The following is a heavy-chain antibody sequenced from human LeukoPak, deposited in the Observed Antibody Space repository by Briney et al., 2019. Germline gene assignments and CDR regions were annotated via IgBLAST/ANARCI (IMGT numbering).Heavy chain of an antibody. CDR2: IHPDGNEK. CDR3: ARGDDFSGDY. CDR1: SSGSYY. J-gene: IGHJ4*02. Sequence: SSGSYYWSWIRQPAGKGLEWVANIHPDGNEKYHVGSVKGRFTISRDNAKNSLYLQMNSLRVEDTAVYYCARGDDFSGDYWGQGTLVTVSS. D-gene: IGHD2-21*02. V-gene: IGHV3-7*04.